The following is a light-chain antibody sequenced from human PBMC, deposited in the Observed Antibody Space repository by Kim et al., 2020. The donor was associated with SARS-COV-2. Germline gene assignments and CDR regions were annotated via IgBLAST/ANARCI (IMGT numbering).Light chain of an antibody. CDR1: QNIDNF. V-gene: IGKV1-39*01. Sequence: DIQMTQSPSSLSASVGDRVTITCRASQNIDNFLNWYQQKPGKAPNLLIYAASSLQSGVPSRFSGSTSGTNFTLTIGSLQPEDFASYYCQQSYSTPRTFGQGTKVDIK. CDR2: AAS. CDR3: QQSYSTPRT. J-gene: IGKJ1*01.